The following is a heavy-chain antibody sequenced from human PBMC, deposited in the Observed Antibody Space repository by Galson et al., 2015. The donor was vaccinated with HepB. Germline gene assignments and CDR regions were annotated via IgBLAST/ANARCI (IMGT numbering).Heavy chain of an antibody. CDR3: ARTSANYYDSSGSFDY. CDR2: INAGNGNT. D-gene: IGHD3-22*01. CDR1: GYTFTSYA. J-gene: IGHJ4*02. V-gene: IGHV1-3*01. Sequence: SVKVSCKASGYTFTSYAMHWVRQAPGQRLEWMGWINAGNGNTKYSQKFQGRVTITRDTSASTAYMELSSLRSEDTAVYYCARTSANYYDSSGSFDYWGQGTLVTVSS.